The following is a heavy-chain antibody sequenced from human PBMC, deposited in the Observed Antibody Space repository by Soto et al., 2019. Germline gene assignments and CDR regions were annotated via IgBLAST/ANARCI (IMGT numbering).Heavy chain of an antibody. D-gene: IGHD2-8*01. CDR3: AREALAYCTNGASYPSYYYYCMDV. Sequence: EVQLVESGGGLVQPGGSLRLSCAASGFTFSSYCMHWVRQAPGKGLVWVSRINSDGSTTSYADSVKGRCTISRDNAKNTLYIKMNSLKAQDTEVYYCAREALAYCTNGASYPSYYYYCMDVWGLGTTVTVSS. CDR2: INSDGSTT. V-gene: IGHV3-74*01. J-gene: IGHJ6*02. CDR1: GFTFSSYC.